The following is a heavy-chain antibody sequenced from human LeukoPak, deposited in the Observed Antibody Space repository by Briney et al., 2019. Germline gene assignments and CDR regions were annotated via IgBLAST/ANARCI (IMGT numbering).Heavy chain of an antibody. Sequence: ASVKVSCKASGYTFTSYYMHWVRQAPGQGLEWMGIINPSGGSTSCAQKFQGRVTMTRDTSTSTVYMELSSLRSEDTAVYYCARAELDYGDYQQLDYWGQGTLVTVSS. CDR1: GYTFTSYY. J-gene: IGHJ4*02. CDR2: INPSGGST. CDR3: ARAELDYGDYQQLDY. V-gene: IGHV1-46*01. D-gene: IGHD4-17*01.